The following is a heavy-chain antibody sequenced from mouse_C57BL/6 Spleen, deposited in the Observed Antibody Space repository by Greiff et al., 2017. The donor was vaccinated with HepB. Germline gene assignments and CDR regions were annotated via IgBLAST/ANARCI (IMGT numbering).Heavy chain of an antibody. J-gene: IGHJ3*01. V-gene: IGHV1-78*01. CDR1: GYTFTDHT. CDR3: ARWRTEEAWFAY. Sequence: VKLVESDAELVKPGASVKISCKVSGYTFTDHTIHWMKQRPEQGLEWIGYIYPRDGSTKYNEKFKGKATLTADKSSSTAYMQLNSLTSEDSAVYFCARWRTEEAWFAYWGQGTLVTVSA. CDR2: IYPRDGST.